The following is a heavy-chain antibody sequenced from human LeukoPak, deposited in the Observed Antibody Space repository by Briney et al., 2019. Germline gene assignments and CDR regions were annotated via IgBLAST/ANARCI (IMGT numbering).Heavy chain of an antibody. CDR2: ISSSSSTI. J-gene: IGHJ4*02. CDR1: GFTFSSYS. CDR3: ARGIVGATTSPDY. Sequence: GGSLRLSCAASGFTFSSYSMNWVRQAPGKGLEWVSYISSSSSTIYYADSVKGRFTISRDNAKNSLYLQMNGLRDEDTAVYYCARGIVGATTSPDYWGQGTLVTVSS. V-gene: IGHV3-48*02. D-gene: IGHD1-26*01.